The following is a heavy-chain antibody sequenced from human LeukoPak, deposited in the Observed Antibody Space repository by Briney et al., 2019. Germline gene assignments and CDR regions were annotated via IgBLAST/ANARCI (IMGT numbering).Heavy chain of an antibody. CDR3: ARVTDDYGDHYYGMDV. J-gene: IGHJ6*02. CDR1: GFTFSSYE. V-gene: IGHV3-48*03. Sequence: PGGSLRLSCAASGFTFSSYEMNWVRQAPGKGLEWVSYISNSDSTIHYADSVKGRFTISRDNAQNSLYLQMSSLRAEDTAVYYCARVTDDYGDHYYGMDVWGQGTTATVYS. CDR2: ISNSDSTI. D-gene: IGHD4-17*01.